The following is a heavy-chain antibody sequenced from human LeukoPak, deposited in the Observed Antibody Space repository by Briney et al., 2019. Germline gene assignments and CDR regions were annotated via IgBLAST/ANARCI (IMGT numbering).Heavy chain of an antibody. V-gene: IGHV1-2*02. CDR1: GYTFTGYY. CDR3: ARGPFRRQRNWFDP. D-gene: IGHD5-18*01. J-gene: IGHJ5*02. Sequence: ASVKVSCKASGYTFTGYYMHWVRQAPGQGLEWMGWINPNSGGTNYAQKFQGRVTMTRDTSVSTAYMELSSLRSEDTAVYYCARGPFRRQRNWFDPWGQGTLVTVSS. CDR2: INPNSGGT.